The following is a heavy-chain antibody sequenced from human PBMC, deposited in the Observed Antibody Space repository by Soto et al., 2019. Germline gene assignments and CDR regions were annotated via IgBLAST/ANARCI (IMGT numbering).Heavy chain of an antibody. Sequence: SETLSLTCTVSGDSISNNDYYWGWIRLPPGKGLEWIGSIYYTGSTYYNPSLRSRVTISADASKNQFSLKLSSVTAADTAVYYCARRLVTTGSIDYFYYYMDVWGKGTTVTVSS. V-gene: IGHV4-39*01. J-gene: IGHJ6*03. CDR2: IYYTGST. CDR1: GDSISNNDYY. CDR3: ARRLVTTGSIDYFYYYMDV. D-gene: IGHD4-4*01.